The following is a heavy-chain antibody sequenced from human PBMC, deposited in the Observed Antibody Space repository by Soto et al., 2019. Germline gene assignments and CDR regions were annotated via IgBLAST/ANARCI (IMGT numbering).Heavy chain of an antibody. J-gene: IGHJ4*02. V-gene: IGHV1-46*01. Sequence: ASVKVSCKASGYTFTSYYMHWVRQAPGQGLEWMGIINPSGGSTSYAQKFQGRVTMTRDTSTSTVYMELSSLRSEDTAVYYCAGAMVPTYYFDYWGQGTLVTVSS. CDR3: AGAMVPTYYFDY. D-gene: IGHD3-10*01. CDR2: INPSGGST. CDR1: GYTFTSYY.